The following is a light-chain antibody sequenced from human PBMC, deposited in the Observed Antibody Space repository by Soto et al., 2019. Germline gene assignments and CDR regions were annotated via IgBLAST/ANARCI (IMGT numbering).Light chain of an antibody. CDR2: AAS. CDR3: QQSYSTPQT. J-gene: IGKJ1*01. Sequence: DIQMTQSPSSLSASVGDRVTITCRASQSISSYLNWYQQKPGKAPKLLIYAASSLQSGVPSRFSGSGSGTDFTLTISSLQPEEFATYSCQQSYSTPQTFGQGTKVDIK. CDR1: QSISSY. V-gene: IGKV1-39*01.